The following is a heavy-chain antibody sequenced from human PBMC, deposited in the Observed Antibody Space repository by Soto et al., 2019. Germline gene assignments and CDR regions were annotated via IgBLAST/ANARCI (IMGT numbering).Heavy chain of an antibody. V-gene: IGHV1-69*06. CDR1: GGTFSKYG. CDR3: ARRDSSSWYEDRYCSGLDV. Sequence: QVQLVQSGAEVKRPGSSVKVSCEASGGTFSKYGITWVRQAPGQGLERMGEIPPTLGATKYAEMFQGRITITADKSTTTAYMGLSSLRSDDTGVYYCARRDSSSWYEDRYCSGLDVGGQGTTVIVSS. CDR2: IPPTLGAT. J-gene: IGHJ6*02. D-gene: IGHD6-13*01.